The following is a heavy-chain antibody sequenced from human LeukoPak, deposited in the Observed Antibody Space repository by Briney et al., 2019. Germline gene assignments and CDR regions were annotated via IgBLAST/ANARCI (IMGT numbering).Heavy chain of an antibody. Sequence: SGGSLRLSCAASGFTFSSYGMHWVRQAPGKGLEWVAFIRYDGSNKYYADSVKGRFTISRDNSKNTLYLQMNSLRAEDTAVYYCAKEGDGYCSSTSCYRLDYWGQGTLVTVSS. V-gene: IGHV3-30*02. CDR2: IRYDGSNK. J-gene: IGHJ4*02. CDR1: GFTFSSYG. D-gene: IGHD2-2*02. CDR3: AKEGDGYCSSTSCYRLDY.